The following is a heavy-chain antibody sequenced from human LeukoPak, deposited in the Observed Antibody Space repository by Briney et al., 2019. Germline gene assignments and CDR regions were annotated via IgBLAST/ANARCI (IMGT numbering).Heavy chain of an antibody. V-gene: IGHV3-33*01. Sequence: GRSLRLSCAASGFSFRSYSMHWVRQAPGKGLEWVAVIWYDGSSKYYADSVKGRFTISRDNSKNTLYLQMNILRAEDTAVYYCARDPLPYYYDSSGYCDYWGQGTLVTVSS. CDR2: IWYDGSSK. CDR1: GFSFRSYS. CDR3: ARDPLPYYYDSSGYCDY. J-gene: IGHJ4*02. D-gene: IGHD3-22*01.